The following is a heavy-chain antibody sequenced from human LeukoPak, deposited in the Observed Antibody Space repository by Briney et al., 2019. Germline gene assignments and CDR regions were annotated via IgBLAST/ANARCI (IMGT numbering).Heavy chain of an antibody. D-gene: IGHD4-23*01. Sequence: GGSLRLSCEVSGLTFSDHYMSWIRQAPGKRLEWVSYISSGSTYTNYADSVEGRFTISRDNAKNSLYLQMNSLRAEDTAVYYCARGDYGGDYFDYWGQGTLVTASS. CDR1: GLTFSDHY. J-gene: IGHJ4*02. CDR3: ARGDYGGDYFDY. CDR2: ISSGSTYT. V-gene: IGHV3-11*05.